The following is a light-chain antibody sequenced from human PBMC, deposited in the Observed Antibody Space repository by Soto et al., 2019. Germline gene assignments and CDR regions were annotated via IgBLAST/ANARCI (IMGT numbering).Light chain of an antibody. J-gene: IGKJ1*01. V-gene: IGKV1-39*01. CDR2: AAS. CDR3: QQSYYNPT. CDR1: QSISSY. Sequence: DLQMTQSPSSLSASVGDRVTITCRASQSISSYLNWYQQKPGKAPKLLIYAASSLQSGVPARFSGSGSGTDFTLTISSLQHEDFATYYCQQSYYNPTFGQGTKVEIK.